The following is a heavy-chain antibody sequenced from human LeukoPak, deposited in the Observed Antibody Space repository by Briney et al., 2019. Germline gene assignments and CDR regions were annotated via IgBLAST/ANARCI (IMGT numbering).Heavy chain of an antibody. CDR3: ARLTTVVTPRPYYFYY. D-gene: IGHD4-23*01. V-gene: IGHV4-30-4*08. CDR2: IYYSGST. J-gene: IGHJ4*02. CDR1: GGSISSGDYY. Sequence: SQTLSLTCTVSGGSISSGDYYWSWIRQPPGKGLEWIGYIYYSGSTYYNTSLKSRVTISVDTSKNQFSLKLSSVTAADTAVYYCARLTTVVTPRPYYFYYWGQGTLVTVSS.